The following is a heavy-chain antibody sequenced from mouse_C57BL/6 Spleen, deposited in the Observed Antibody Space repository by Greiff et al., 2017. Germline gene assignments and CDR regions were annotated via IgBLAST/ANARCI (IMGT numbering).Heavy chain of an antibody. D-gene: IGHD4-1*01. CDR2: ISSGGSYT. V-gene: IGHV5-6*01. Sequence: DVQLQESGGDLVKPGGSLKLSCAASGFTFSSYGMSWVRQTPDKRLEWVATISSGGSYTYYPDSVKGRFTISRDNAKNTLYLQMSSLKSEDTAMYYCARHVETGTYYFDYWGQGTTLTVSS. CDR1: GFTFSSYG. J-gene: IGHJ2*01. CDR3: ARHVETGTYYFDY.